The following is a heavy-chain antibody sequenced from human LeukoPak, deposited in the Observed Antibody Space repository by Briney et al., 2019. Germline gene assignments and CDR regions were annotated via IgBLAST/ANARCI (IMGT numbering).Heavy chain of an antibody. V-gene: IGHV3-11*04. CDR3: ASIPLLWFGELFPDY. J-gene: IGHJ4*02. D-gene: IGHD3-10*01. CDR2: ISSSGSTI. Sequence: PGGSLRLSCAASGFTFSDYYMSWIRQAPGKGLEWVSYISSSGSTIYYADSVKGRFTISRDNAKNSLYLQMNNLRAEDTAVYYCASIPLLWFGELFPDYWGQGTLVTVSS. CDR1: GFTFSDYY.